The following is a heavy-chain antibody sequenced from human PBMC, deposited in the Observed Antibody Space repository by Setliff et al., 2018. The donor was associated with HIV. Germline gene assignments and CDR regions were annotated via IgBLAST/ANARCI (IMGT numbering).Heavy chain of an antibody. J-gene: IGHJ6*02. D-gene: IGHD3-22*01. CDR3: TREWFSFIFYYYAIDV. CDR1: GGSFSGYY. Sequence: SETLSLTCAVYGGSFSGYYWSWIRQPPGKGLEWIGEINHSGSTNYNPSLKSRVTISVDTSKNQFYLKLNSVTAADTAIYYCTREWFSFIFYYYAIDVWGQGTTVTVSS. CDR2: INHSGST. V-gene: IGHV4-34*01.